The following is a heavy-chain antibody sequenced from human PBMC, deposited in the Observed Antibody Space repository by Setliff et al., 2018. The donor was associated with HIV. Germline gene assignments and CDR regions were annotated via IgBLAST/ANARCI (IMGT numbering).Heavy chain of an antibody. CDR2: VYNSGTT. D-gene: IGHD3-3*01. J-gene: IGHJ4*02. CDR3: ARHRVRDSWRGLGGTFDY. Sequence: PSETLSLTCTVSGASSSSHYWSWIRQPPGKAPEWIGYVYNSGTTKYNPSLKSRVTISVDTSKNQFSLRLNSVTAADTAMYYCARHRVRDSWRGLGGTFDYWGQGTRVTVSS. CDR1: GASSSSHY. V-gene: IGHV4-59*11.